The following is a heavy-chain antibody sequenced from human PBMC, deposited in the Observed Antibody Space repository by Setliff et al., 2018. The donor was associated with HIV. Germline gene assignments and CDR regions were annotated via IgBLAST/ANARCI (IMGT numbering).Heavy chain of an antibody. CDR1: GFTFNTYA. CDR3: ARGNTMVTDFDY. CDR2: ISDTSATI. J-gene: IGHJ4*02. D-gene: IGHD3-10*01. Sequence: GGSLRLSCAASGFTFNTYAMNWVRQAPGKGLEWLSYISDTSATISYADSVKGRFTISRDNAKNSLYLQMNSLRAEDTAVYYCARGNTMVTDFDYWGQGTLVTVAS. V-gene: IGHV3-48*01.